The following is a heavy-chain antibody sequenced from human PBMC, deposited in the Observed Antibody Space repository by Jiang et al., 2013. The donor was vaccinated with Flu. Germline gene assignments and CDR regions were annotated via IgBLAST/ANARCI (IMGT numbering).Heavy chain of an antibody. CDR3: ARNGLSDSFDI. CDR2: IDWDDER. J-gene: IGHJ3*02. CDR1: GMSLSTSGVR. V-gene: IGHV2-70*04. Sequence: PTQTLTLTCSVSGMSLSTSGVRVSWIRQPPGKALEWLARIDWDDERFYSTSLKTRLTISKDTSANQVVLTMTNMDPVDTATYYCARNGLSDSFDIWGQGTVVTVSS.